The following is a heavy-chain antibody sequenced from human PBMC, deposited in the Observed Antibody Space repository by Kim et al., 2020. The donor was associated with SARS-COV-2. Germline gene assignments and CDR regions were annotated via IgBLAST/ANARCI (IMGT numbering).Heavy chain of an antibody. CDR3: SREVVAGASDY. V-gene: IGHV3-49*03. CDR2: IRSKADGGTT. J-gene: IGHJ4*02. CDR1: GFTFGDYA. Sequence: GGSLRLSCTASGFTFGDYAMSWFRQAPGKGLDWVGLIRSKADGGTTEYAASVKGRFTIARDDSKSIAYLQMNSLKTEDTAVYYCSREVVAGASDYWGQGTLVTVSS. D-gene: IGHD6-19*01.